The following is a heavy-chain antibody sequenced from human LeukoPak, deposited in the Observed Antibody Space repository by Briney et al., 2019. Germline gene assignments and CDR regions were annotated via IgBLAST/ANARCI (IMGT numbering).Heavy chain of an antibody. CDR2: INHSGST. V-gene: IGHV4-34*10. D-gene: IGHD3-3*02. J-gene: IGHJ5*02. Sequence: SETLSLICAVYGGSFSGYYWSWIRQPPGKGLEWIGEINHSGSTNYNPSLKSRISLSVDTSKNQFSLKLSSVTAADTAVYYCARRVISEFSIDKGNWLDPWGQGTLVTVSS. CDR3: ARRVISEFSIDKGNWLDP. CDR1: GGSFSGYY.